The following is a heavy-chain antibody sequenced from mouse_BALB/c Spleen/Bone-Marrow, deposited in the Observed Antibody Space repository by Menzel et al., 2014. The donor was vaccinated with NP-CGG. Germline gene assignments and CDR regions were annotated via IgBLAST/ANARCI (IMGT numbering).Heavy chain of an antibody. CDR3: ARSPHYYAMDY. V-gene: IGHV1-82*01. CDR1: GYTISYSW. J-gene: IGHJ4*01. CDR2: IYPEDGDT. Sequence: QVQLQQSGPELVKPGASVKISCTTSGYTISYSWMNWVRQRPGQGLEWIGRIYPEDGDTNYNGRFKGKATLTADKSSNTTYIQLSTLTTVASAVNFFARSPHYYAMDYWGQGTSVTVSA.